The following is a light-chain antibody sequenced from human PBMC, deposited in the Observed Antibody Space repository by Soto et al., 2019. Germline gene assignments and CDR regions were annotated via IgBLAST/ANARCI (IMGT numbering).Light chain of an antibody. Sequence: DIQMTQSPSSLSASVCDTVTITCRASQNIDMYLNWYQQQPGKAPRVLISGASNLQTGVPSRFSGSGSGTDFTLTINSLQPEDFASYFCQHTFNSPPWTFGQGTKVDIK. CDR2: GAS. V-gene: IGKV1-39*01. CDR3: QHTFNSPPWT. J-gene: IGKJ1*01. CDR1: QNIDMY.